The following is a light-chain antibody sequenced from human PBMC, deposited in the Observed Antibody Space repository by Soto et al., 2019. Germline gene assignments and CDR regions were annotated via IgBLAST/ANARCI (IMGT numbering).Light chain of an antibody. J-gene: IGLJ1*01. CDR1: SSNIGADYD. CDR2: GDR. Sequence: QSVLTQPTSVSGAPGQSVTISCTGSSSNIGADYDVHWYQQLPGTAPKLVIYGDRNRPSGVPDRFSGSKSGTSASLAITRLQAEDEADYYCQSYDRSLSGLYVFGSGTKVTVL. V-gene: IGLV1-40*01. CDR3: QSYDRSLSGLYV.